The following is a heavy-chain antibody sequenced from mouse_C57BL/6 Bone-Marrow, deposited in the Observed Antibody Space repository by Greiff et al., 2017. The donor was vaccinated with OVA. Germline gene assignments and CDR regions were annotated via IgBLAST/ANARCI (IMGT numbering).Heavy chain of an antibody. J-gene: IGHJ4*01. CDR3: ARNSITTVVGAMDY. D-gene: IGHD1-1*01. CDR1: GFSLTSYA. V-gene: IGHV2-9-1*01. CDR2: IWTGGGT. Sequence: VQLQQSGPGLVAPSQSLSITCTVSGFSLTSYAISWVRQPPGKGLEWLGVIWTGGGTNYNSALKSRLSISKDNSKSQVFLKMNSLQTDDTARYYCARNSITTVVGAMDYWGQGTSVTVSS.